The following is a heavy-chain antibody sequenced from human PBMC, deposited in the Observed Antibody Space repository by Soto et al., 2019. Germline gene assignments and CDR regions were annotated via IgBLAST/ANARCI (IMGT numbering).Heavy chain of an antibody. J-gene: IGHJ6*02. CDR2: TIPALGKT. D-gene: IGHD3-10*01. CDR1: GDNXRKNV. Sequence: SXKVSFKTSGDNXRKNVFPLVRQAPGQGLEWIGGTIPALGKTNYIEKFQGRVTITVDEDTRTVYMEVRDLTSEDKAIYYCARGPFRPSAMDVWGQGTTVTVSS. V-gene: IGHV1-69*10. CDR3: ARGPFRPSAMDV.